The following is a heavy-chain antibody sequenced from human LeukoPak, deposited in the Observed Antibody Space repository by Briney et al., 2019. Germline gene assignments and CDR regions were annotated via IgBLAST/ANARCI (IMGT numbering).Heavy chain of an antibody. D-gene: IGHD3-10*01. Sequence: SETLSLTCTVSGGSLSSYYWSWLRQPPGKGLEWIGYIYYSGSTYYNPSLTSRVTISVDTSKNQFSLKLSSVTAADTAVYYCARASGPFDPWGQGTLVTVSS. CDR1: GGSLSSYY. CDR3: ARASGPFDP. V-gene: IGHV4-30-4*08. CDR2: IYYSGST. J-gene: IGHJ5*02.